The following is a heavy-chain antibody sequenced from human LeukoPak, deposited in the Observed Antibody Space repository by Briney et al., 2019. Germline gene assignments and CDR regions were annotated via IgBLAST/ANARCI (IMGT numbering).Heavy chain of an antibody. CDR2: IYYSGST. CDR3: ARGVGPLGY. Sequence: PSETLSLTCTVSGGSISNYYWNWIRQPPGKGLEWIGYIYYSGSTNYNPSLKSRVTISVDTSKNQFSLKLSSVTAADTAVYYCARGVGPLGYWGQGTLVTVSS. V-gene: IGHV4-59*12. CDR1: GGSISNYY. J-gene: IGHJ4*02. D-gene: IGHD1-26*01.